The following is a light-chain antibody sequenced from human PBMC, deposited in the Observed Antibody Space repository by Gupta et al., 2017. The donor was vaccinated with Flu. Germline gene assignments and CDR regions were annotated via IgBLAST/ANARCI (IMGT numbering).Light chain of an antibody. CDR1: QRVSSY. CDR3: QQRSDWHPGTGT. V-gene: IGKV3-11*01. J-gene: IGKJ1*01. Sequence: LSLSPGERATLSCRASQRVSSYLAWYQQKPGQSPRLLIYAESNRATGITARFSGSGSGTDCTLTISSLEPEDFAVYYCQQRSDWHPGTGTFGQGTKVEIK. CDR2: AES.